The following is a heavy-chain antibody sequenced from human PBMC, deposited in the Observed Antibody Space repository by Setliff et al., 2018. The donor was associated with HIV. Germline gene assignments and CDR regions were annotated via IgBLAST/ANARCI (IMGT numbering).Heavy chain of an antibody. V-gene: IGHV4-4*08. D-gene: IGHD3-22*01. CDR3: ARLRITMMVHH. J-gene: IGHJ1*01. CDR1: GGSISSYY. Sequence: SETLSLTCTVSGGSISSYYWSWIRQPPGKGLEWIGYIYTSGSTNYNPSPKSRVTISVDTSKNQFSLKLSSVTAADTAVYYCARLRITMMVHHWGQGTLVTVSS. CDR2: IYTSGST.